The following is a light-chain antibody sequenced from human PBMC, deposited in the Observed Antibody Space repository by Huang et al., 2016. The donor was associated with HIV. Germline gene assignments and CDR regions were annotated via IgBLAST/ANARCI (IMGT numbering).Light chain of an antibody. CDR1: QSIANW. Sequence: DFQMTQSPSSVSASVGDRVTITCRASQSIANWLAWYQQKPGKAPKLLIYTASTLRSGVPSRFSCSGSGTDFTLTISNVQPEDFATYYCQKTDGFPLTFGQGTRL. V-gene: IGKV1-12*01. J-gene: IGKJ5*01. CDR2: TAS. CDR3: QKTDGFPLT.